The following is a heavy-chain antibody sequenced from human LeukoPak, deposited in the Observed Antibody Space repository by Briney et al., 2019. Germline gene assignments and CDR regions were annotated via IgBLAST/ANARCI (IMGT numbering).Heavy chain of an antibody. D-gene: IGHD6-13*01. CDR3: TGVSRSSLYDY. Sequence: GGSLRLSCAASGFTFSNAGMSWVRQAPGKGREWFGRIKSETDGAAPDYAAPVKGTFTISRDDSKNTLYLQMNSLKPEDKAVYYCTGVSRSSLYDYWGQGTLVTVSS. J-gene: IGHJ4*02. CDR2: IKSETDGAAP. CDR1: GFTFSNAG. V-gene: IGHV3-15*01.